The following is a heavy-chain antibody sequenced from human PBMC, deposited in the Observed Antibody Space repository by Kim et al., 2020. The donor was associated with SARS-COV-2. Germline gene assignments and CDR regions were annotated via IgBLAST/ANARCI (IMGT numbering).Heavy chain of an antibody. CDR1: GGTFSSYA. J-gene: IGHJ3*02. CDR2: IIPIFGTA. V-gene: IGHV1-69*13. D-gene: IGHD3-3*01. CDR3: ARGRSYYDFWSGYAFDI. Sequence: SVKVSCKASGGTFSSYAISWVRQAPGQGLEWMGGIIPIFGTANYAQKFQGRVTITADESTSTAYMELSSLRSEDTAVYYCARGRSYYDFWSGYAFDIWGQGTMVTVSS.